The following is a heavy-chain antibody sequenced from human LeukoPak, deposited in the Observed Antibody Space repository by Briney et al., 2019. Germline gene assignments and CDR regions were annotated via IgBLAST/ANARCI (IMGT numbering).Heavy chain of an antibody. J-gene: IGHJ4*02. Sequence: TSETLSLTCTVSGGSISSYYWSWIRQPPGKGLEWIGYIYYSGSTNYNPSLKSRVTISVDTSKNQFSLKLSSVIAADTAVYYCARAQLRKVYFDYWGQGTLVTVSS. V-gene: IGHV4-59*01. CDR1: GGSISSYY. CDR2: IYYSGST. CDR3: ARAQLRKVYFDY. D-gene: IGHD2-2*01.